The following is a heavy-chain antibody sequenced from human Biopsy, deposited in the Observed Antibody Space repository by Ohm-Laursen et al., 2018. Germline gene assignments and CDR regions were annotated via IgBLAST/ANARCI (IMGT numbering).Heavy chain of an antibody. CDR2: INHSGST. CDR1: GGSFTGYY. Sequence: GTLSLTCAVYGGSFTGYYWSWIRQPPGKGLEWIGEINHSGSTNYNPSLKSRVTISLATSKNQLPLKLSSVTAADTAVYYCARESDSSGYYYRDYWGQGTLVTVSS. V-gene: IGHV4-34*01. CDR3: ARESDSSGYYYRDY. J-gene: IGHJ4*02. D-gene: IGHD3-22*01.